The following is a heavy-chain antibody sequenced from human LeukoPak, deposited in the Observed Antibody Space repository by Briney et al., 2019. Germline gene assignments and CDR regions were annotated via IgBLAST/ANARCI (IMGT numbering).Heavy chain of an antibody. Sequence: SETLSLTCAVYGGSFSGYYWSWIRQPPGKGLEWIWEINHSGSTNYNPSLKSRVPISVDTSKNQFSLKLSSVTAADTAVYYCARGGRKVRGVRSYWFDPWGQGTLVTVSS. CDR3: ARGGRKVRGVRSYWFDP. CDR1: GGSFSGYY. CDR2: INHSGST. J-gene: IGHJ5*02. D-gene: IGHD3-10*01. V-gene: IGHV4-34*01.